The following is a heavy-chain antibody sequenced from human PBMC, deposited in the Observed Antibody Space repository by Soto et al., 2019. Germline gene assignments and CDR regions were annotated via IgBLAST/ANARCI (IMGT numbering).Heavy chain of an antibody. Sequence: GSRRLACSSSVFTSVFTFSSYWISFVRHAPGKGLEWVANIKQDGSEEYYVDSVKGRLTISRDNAKNSLYLQMRSVRAEDTAVYFCARVPRNGDYLDYWGQGTLVTVS. V-gene: IGHV3-7*03. D-gene: IGHD4-17*01. CDR3: ARVPRNGDYLDY. CDR1: VFTSVFTFSSYW. J-gene: IGHJ4*02. CDR2: IKQDGSEE.